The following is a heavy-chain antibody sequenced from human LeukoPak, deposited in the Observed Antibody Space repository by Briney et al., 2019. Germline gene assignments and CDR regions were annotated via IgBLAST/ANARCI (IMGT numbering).Heavy chain of an antibody. CDR3: ARGGGRYDSSGYTLDY. CDR2: IIPILGIA. Sequence: SVKVSCKASGGTFSSYAISWVRQAPGQGREWMGRIIPILGIANYAQKFQGRVTITADKSTSTAYMELSSLRSEDTAVYYCARGGGRYDSSGYTLDYWGQGTLVTVSS. J-gene: IGHJ4*02. CDR1: GGTFSSYA. V-gene: IGHV1-69*04. D-gene: IGHD3-22*01.